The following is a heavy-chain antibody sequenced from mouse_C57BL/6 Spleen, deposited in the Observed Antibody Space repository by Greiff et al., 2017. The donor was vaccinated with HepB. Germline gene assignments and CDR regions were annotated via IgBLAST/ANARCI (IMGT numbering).Heavy chain of an antibody. Sequence: VKLVESGPGLVQPSQSLSITCTVSGFSLTSYGVHWVRQPPGKGLEWLGVIWSGGSTDYNAAFISRLSISKDNSKSQVFFKMNSLQADDTAIYYCARIYYGSRVYYYAMDYWGQGTSVTVSS. CDR3: ARIYYGSRVYYYAMDY. D-gene: IGHD1-1*01. CDR2: IWSGGST. CDR1: GFSLTSYG. J-gene: IGHJ4*01. V-gene: IGHV2-4*01.